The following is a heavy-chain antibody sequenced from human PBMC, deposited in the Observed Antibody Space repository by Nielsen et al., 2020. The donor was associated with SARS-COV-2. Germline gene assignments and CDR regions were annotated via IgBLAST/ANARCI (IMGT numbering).Heavy chain of an antibody. J-gene: IGHJ3*02. CDR2: ILYDRSNK. Sequence: GGSLRLSCAASGFTFSSYGMHWVRQAPGKGLEWVAVILYDRSNKYYADSVKGRFTISRDNSKNTLYLQMNSLRAEDTAVYYCGKDQSALAAFDIWGQGTMVTVSS. V-gene: IGHV3-30*18. CDR1: GFTFSSYG. CDR3: GKDQSALAAFDI.